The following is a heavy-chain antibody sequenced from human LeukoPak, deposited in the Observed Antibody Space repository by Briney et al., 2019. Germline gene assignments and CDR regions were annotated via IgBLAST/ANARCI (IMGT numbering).Heavy chain of an antibody. CDR2: IYSGGST. Sequence: GGSLRLSCAASGFTVSSNYMSWVRQAPGRGLEWVSVIYSGGSTYYADSVKGRFTISRHNSKNTLYLQMNSLRAEDTAVYYCASLLTFGGVIAPLDYYYGMDVWGQGTTVTVSS. CDR1: GFTVSSNY. CDR3: ASLLTFGGVIAPLDYYYGMDV. V-gene: IGHV3-53*04. J-gene: IGHJ6*02. D-gene: IGHD3-16*02.